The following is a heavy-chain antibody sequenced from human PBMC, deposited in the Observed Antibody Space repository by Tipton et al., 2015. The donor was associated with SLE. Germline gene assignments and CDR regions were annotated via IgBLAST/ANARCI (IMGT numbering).Heavy chain of an antibody. CDR2: INHSGGT. CDR1: GGSFSGYY. Sequence: TLSLTCDVYGGSFSGYYWSWIRQPPGKGLEWIGEINHSGGTNYNPSLKSRVTISVDTSKNQFSLKLRSVTAADTAVYYCAREGGGPDYWGQGTLVTVSS. D-gene: IGHD1-26*01. J-gene: IGHJ4*02. V-gene: IGHV4-34*01. CDR3: AREGGGPDY.